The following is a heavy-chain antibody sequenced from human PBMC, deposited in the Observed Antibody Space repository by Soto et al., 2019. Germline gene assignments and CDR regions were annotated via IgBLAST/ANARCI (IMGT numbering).Heavy chain of an antibody. Sequence: ASVKVSCKASGYTFTSHYIHWVRQAPGQGLEWMGVINPSGDTTIYTQKFQGRVTMTRDMSTSTVYMELSSLRSEDTAVYYCARDGIAAGGWFDPWGQGTLVTVSS. CDR2: INPSGDTT. V-gene: IGHV1-46*01. J-gene: IGHJ5*02. D-gene: IGHD6-13*01. CDR1: GYTFTSHY. CDR3: ARDGIAAGGWFDP.